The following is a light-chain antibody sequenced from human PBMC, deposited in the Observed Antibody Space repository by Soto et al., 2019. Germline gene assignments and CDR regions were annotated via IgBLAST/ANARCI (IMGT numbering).Light chain of an antibody. CDR3: QQYNTYTWT. CDR1: QTISNW. CDR2: DAS. J-gene: IGKJ1*01. Sequence: HMTQSPSTLSASVLDRVTITCRASQTISNWLAWYQQKPGKAPKLLIYDASTLESGVPSRFSGSGSGTEFTLTISTLQPDDFATYYCQQYNTYTWTFGQGTKVDIK. V-gene: IGKV1-5*01.